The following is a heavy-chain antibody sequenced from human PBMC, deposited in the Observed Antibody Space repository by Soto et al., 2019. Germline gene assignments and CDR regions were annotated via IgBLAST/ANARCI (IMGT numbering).Heavy chain of an antibody. Sequence: EVQLVESGGGLVQPGGSLRVSCTASGFIFNSYWMSWVRLAPGKGLEWVANIKEDGSETYYVDSVKGRFTISRDNAKNSLYLQMHSLRAEDTAVYYCARRGDDFDSWGQGTQVTVAS. CDR1: GFIFNSYW. CDR3: ARRGDDFDS. D-gene: IGHD4-17*01. CDR2: IKEDGSET. V-gene: IGHV3-7*01. J-gene: IGHJ4*02.